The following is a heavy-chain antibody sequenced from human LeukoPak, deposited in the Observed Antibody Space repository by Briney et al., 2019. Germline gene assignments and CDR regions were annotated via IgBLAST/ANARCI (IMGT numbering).Heavy chain of an antibody. CDR3: ARDLTYAFNI. V-gene: IGHV3-30-3*01. J-gene: IGHJ3*02. CDR2: TSYDEINK. Sequence: GGSLRLSCAASGFTFSSHAMHWVRQAPGKGLEWVSVTSYDEINKFYADSVKGRFTISRDNSKNTLYLQMDSLRLEDTAVYYCARDLTYAFNIWGQGTMVTVSS. D-gene: IGHD1-20*01. CDR1: GFTFSSHA.